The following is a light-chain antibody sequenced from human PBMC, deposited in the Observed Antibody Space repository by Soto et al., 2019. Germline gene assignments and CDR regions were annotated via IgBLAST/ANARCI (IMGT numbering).Light chain of an antibody. J-gene: IGLJ3*02. Sequence: SYELTQPPSVSVAPGKTARITCGGDNIGGKSVHWYQQKPGQAPVLVIDYDSDRPSGIPERISGSNSGNTATLTISRVEAGDEADYYCQVLDSISDHVVFGGGTQLTVL. V-gene: IGLV3-21*04. CDR2: YDS. CDR1: NIGGKS. CDR3: QVLDSISDHVV.